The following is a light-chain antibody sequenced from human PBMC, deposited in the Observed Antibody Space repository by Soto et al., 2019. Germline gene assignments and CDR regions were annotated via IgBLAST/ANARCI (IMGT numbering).Light chain of an antibody. CDR3: QQRCNSPIT. CDR2: GAS. V-gene: IGKV1-9*01. J-gene: IGKJ5*01. Sequence: PMSQTTSSLSASVGDAVPMTCRASQSVRSQLNWYQVKPGKAPKLLIYGASTLESGVPSRFSATVSGTEFSLTITSLQPEDFATYYCQQRCNSPITFGQGTRLEIK. CDR1: QSVRSQ.